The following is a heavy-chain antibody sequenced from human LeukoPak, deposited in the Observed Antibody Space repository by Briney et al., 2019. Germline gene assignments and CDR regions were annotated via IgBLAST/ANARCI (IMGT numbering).Heavy chain of an antibody. Sequence: SQTLSLTCSVSGDSISSRTYYWTWIRQHPEKGLEWIGYIWNSGNTNYNPSLKSRVTISVDTSKNQFSLNLISVTAADTAVYYCARASSYTGHLGWWGQGTLVTVSS. CDR3: ARASSYTGHLGW. J-gene: IGHJ4*02. D-gene: IGHD2-2*01. CDR2: IWNSGNT. V-gene: IGHV4-30-4*08. CDR1: GDSISSRTYY.